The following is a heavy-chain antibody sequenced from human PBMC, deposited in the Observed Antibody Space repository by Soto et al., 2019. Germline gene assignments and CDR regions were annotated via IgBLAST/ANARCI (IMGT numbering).Heavy chain of an antibody. D-gene: IGHD3-10*01. V-gene: IGHV1-2*02. CDR2: LKPDNGGT. Sequence: QVQLVQSGAEVKPPGASVKVSCKASGYSFTGHYMHWVRQVSGKRLEFLGWLKPDNGGTYYAPKFQGSVTFTRDTSTPTAYTELSGLHSDDTAVYYCARDLCPLGSGSPCPTYGMDLWGQGTTVAVSS. J-gene: IGHJ6*02. CDR1: GYSFTGHY. CDR3: ARDLCPLGSGSPCPTYGMDL.